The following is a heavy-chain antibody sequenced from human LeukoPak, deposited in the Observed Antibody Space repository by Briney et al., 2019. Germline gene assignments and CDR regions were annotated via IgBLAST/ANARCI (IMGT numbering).Heavy chain of an antibody. Sequence: GASVKVSCKASGYTFTGYYVHWVRQAPGQGPEWMGWINPNSGGTNYAQKFQGRVTMTRDTSISTAYMELSRLRSDDTAVYYCARLTTSSGWYIDYWGQGTLVTVSS. D-gene: IGHD6-19*01. CDR2: INPNSGGT. V-gene: IGHV1-2*02. J-gene: IGHJ4*02. CDR1: GYTFTGYY. CDR3: ARLTTSSGWYIDY.